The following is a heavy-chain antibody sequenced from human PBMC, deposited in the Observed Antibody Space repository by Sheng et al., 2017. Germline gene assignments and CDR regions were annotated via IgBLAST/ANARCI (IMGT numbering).Heavy chain of an antibody. Sequence: ESGGGVVQPGKSLRLSCAAPGFSLSNYGMHWVRQPPGRGLEWVAVISHEGSDKQYADSVKGRCTISRDNSKNTLYLQMHSLRGEDTATYYCAKDRRIRGHTSRWYGIDYYDYDGMDVWGQGTTVTVSS. V-gene: IGHV3-30*18. CDR1: GFSLSNYG. D-gene: IGHD6-13*01. CDR3: AKDRRIRGHTSRWYGIDYYDYDGMDV. CDR2: ISHEGSDK. J-gene: IGHJ6*02.